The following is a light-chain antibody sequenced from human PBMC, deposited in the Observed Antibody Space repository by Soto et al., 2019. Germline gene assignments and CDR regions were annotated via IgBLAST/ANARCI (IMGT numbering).Light chain of an antibody. Sequence: DIQMTQSPFTLSACVGDRVTITCRASQSISSRLAWHQQKPGKAPKVLIYDASSLKSGVPSRFSGSGSGTEFTLTISSLQPDDFATYYCQQYNSYPWTFGQGTKVDIK. CDR3: QQYNSYPWT. CDR2: DAS. CDR1: QSISSR. J-gene: IGKJ1*01. V-gene: IGKV1-5*01.